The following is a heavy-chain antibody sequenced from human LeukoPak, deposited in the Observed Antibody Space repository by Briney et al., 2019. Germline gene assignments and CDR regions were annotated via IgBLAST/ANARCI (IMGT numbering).Heavy chain of an antibody. D-gene: IGHD4-17*01. V-gene: IGHV3-23*01. CDR2: ISGSGGRT. Sequence: GGPLRLSCAASGFTFSSYAMSWVRQAPGKGLEWVSTISGSGGRTYYTDSVKGRFTISRDNSKNTLFLQMNSLRAEDTAIYYCAKHQQIYGDSLMDVWGQGTTVTVSS. CDR1: GFTFSSYA. J-gene: IGHJ6*02. CDR3: AKHQQIYGDSLMDV.